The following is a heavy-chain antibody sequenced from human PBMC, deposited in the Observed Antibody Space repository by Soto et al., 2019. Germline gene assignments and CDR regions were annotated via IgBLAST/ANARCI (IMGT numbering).Heavy chain of an antibody. CDR1: GGSISSGDYY. D-gene: IGHD1-7*01. Sequence: KASETLSLTCTVSGGSISSGDYYWSWIRQPPGKGLEWIGYIYYSGSTYYNPSLKSRVTISVDTSKNQFSLKLSSVTAADTAVYYCARGITGTKLFDYWGQGTLVTVSS. V-gene: IGHV4-30-4*01. CDR2: IYYSGST. CDR3: ARGITGTKLFDY. J-gene: IGHJ4*02.